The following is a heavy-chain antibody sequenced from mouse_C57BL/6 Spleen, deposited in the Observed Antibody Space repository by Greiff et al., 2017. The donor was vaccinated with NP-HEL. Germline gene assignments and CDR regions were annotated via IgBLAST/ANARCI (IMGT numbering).Heavy chain of an antibody. CDR1: GFTFSSYT. CDR2: ISGGGGNT. D-gene: IGHD1-1*01. Sequence: EVMLVESGGGLVKPGGSLKLSCAASGFTFSSYTMSWVRQTPEKRLEWVATISGGGGNTYYPDSVKGRFTISRDNAKNTLYLQMSSLRSEDTALYYCARPSYYYGSSPFAYWGQGTLVTVSA. CDR3: ARPSYYYGSSPFAY. V-gene: IGHV5-9*01. J-gene: IGHJ3*01.